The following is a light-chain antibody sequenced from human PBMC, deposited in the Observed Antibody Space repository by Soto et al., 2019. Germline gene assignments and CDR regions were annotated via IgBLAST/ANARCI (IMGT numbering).Light chain of an antibody. CDR2: DVS. Sequence: QSALTQPRSVSGSPGQSVTVSCTGTSSDVGGYNYVSWYQQHPGTAPKLMIYDVSKRPSGVPDRFSGSKSGNTASLTISGLQAEDEADYYCCSYAGSYTYVFGTGTKLIVL. J-gene: IGLJ1*01. CDR1: SSDVGGYNY. CDR3: CSYAGSYTYV. V-gene: IGLV2-11*01.